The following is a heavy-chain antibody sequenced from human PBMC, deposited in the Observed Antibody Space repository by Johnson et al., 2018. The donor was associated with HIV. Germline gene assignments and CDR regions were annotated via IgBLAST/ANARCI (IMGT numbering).Heavy chain of an antibody. CDR3: AREHRADESFDL. CDR2: IYSGGST. V-gene: IGHV3-66*01. J-gene: IGHJ3*01. CDR1: GFTVSSNY. Sequence: VRLVESGGGVVQPGGSLRLSCAASGFTVSSNYMSWVRQAPGKGLDWVSVIYSGGSTYYADSLKDRFTISRDNSKNTLYLQMNSLRAEDTAVYYCAREHRADESFDLWGQGTMVTVSS. D-gene: IGHD1-14*01.